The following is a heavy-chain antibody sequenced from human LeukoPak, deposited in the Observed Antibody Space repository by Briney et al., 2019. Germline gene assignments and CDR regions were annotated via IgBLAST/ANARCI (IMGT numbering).Heavy chain of an antibody. J-gene: IGHJ4*02. CDR1: GYTFTSYE. CDR3: ARGGQYSSGWYGPYYFDY. Sequence: ASVKVSCKASGYTFTSYEINWVRQAPGQGLEWMGWMNPNSGNTGYAQKFQGRVTMTRNTSISTAYMELSSLRSEDTAVYYCARGGQYSSGWYGPYYFDYWGQGTLVTVSS. D-gene: IGHD6-19*01. CDR2: MNPNSGNT. V-gene: IGHV1-8*01.